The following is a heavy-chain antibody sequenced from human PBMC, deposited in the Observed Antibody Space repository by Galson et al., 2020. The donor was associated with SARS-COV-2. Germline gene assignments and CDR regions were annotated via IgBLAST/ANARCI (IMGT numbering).Heavy chain of an antibody. CDR2: IRSKAYGGTT. D-gene: IGHD6-13*01. V-gene: IGHV3-49*03. J-gene: IGHJ6*02. Sequence: GGSLRLSCTASGFTFGDYAMSWFRQAPGKGLEWVGFIRSKAYGGTTEYAASVKGRFTISRDDSKSIAYLQMNSLKTEDTAVYYCTRDADLIGGRYSSSWSTYYYYYGMDVWGQGTTVTVSS. CDR3: TRDADLIGGRYSSSWSTYYYYYGMDV. CDR1: GFTFGDYA.